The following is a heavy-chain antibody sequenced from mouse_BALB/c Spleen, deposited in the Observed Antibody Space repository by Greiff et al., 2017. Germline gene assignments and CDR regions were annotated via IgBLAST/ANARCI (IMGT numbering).Heavy chain of an antibody. J-gene: IGHJ2*01. D-gene: IGHD1-2*01. Sequence: QVQLQQSGAELARPGASVKMSCKASGYTFTSYTMHWVKQRPGQGLEWIGYINPSSGYTNYNQKFKDKATLTADKSSSTAYMQLSSLTSEDSAVYYSARDITTATGFDYWGQGTTLTVSA. CDR1: GYTFTSYT. V-gene: IGHV1-4*01. CDR2: INPSSGYT. CDR3: ARDITTATGFDY.